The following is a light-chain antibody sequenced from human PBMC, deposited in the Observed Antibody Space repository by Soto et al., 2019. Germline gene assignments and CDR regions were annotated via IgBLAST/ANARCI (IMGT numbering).Light chain of an antibody. CDR1: QSVSRF. V-gene: IGKV3-15*01. J-gene: IGKJ2*02. CDR2: DTS. CDR3: QQYDNWPPCT. Sequence: EIVMTQSPATLSVSPGERVTLSYRASQSVSRFLAWYQQRPGQAPRLLIYDTSTRATGVPARFSGSGSGTEFSLTISSLQSEDFAVYYCQQYDNWPPCTFGQGTKLEVK.